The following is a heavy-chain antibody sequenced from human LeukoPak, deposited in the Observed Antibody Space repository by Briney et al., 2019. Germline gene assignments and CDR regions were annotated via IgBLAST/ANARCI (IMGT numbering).Heavy chain of an antibody. Sequence: GRSLRLSCAASGFTFSSYGMHWVRQAPGKGLEWVAVIWYDGSNKYYADSVKGRFTISRDNSKNTLYLQMNSLRAEDTAVYYCARKVKNPGSSTSCMDVWGKGTTVTVSS. CDR2: IWYDGSNK. J-gene: IGHJ6*03. V-gene: IGHV3-33*01. CDR3: ARKVKNPGSSTSCMDV. D-gene: IGHD2-2*01. CDR1: GFTFSSYG.